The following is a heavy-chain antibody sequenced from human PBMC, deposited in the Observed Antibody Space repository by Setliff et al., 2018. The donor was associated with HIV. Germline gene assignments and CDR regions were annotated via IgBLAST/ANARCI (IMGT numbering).Heavy chain of an antibody. CDR1: GGSLSSYY. J-gene: IGHJ4*02. V-gene: IGHV4-59*01. Sequence: SETLSLTCFVSGGSLSSYYWTWIRQSPGKGLEWIGYVHYSGNTRYNPSLKSRVTISVDTSKNKFSLKLSSVTAADTAVYYCASEKVAWTVSDSFFEFWGQGVPVTVSS. CDR3: ASEKVAWTVSDSFFEF. D-gene: IGHD2-15*01. CDR2: VHYSGNT.